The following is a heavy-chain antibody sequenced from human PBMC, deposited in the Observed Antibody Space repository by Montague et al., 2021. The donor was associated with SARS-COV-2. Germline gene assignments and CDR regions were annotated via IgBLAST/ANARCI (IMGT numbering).Heavy chain of an antibody. J-gene: IGHJ4*02. CDR2: FYYSGNT. Sequence: SETLSLTCTVSGGSVRSNNDCWGWIRQPPGKGLEWIANFYYSGNTYYNPSLKSRVTISVDTSNNQFSLKLSSVTAADTAVYYCARGPKMYGELADYWGQGTLVTVSS. CDR1: GGSVRSNNDC. D-gene: IGHD4-17*01. V-gene: IGHV4-39*01. CDR3: ARGPKMYGELADY.